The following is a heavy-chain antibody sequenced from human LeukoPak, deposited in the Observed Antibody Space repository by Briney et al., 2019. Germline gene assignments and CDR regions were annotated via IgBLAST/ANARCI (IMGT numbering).Heavy chain of an antibody. D-gene: IGHD6-6*01. CDR3: ARVSIAARRGAFDI. Sequence: PSETLSLTCTVSGGSISSYYWSWIRQPAGKGLEWIGRIYTSGSTNYNPSLKSRVTMSVDTSKNQFSLKLSSVTAADTAVYYCARVSIAARRGAFDIWGQGTMVTVSS. CDR1: GGSISSYY. V-gene: IGHV4-4*07. J-gene: IGHJ3*02. CDR2: IYTSGST.